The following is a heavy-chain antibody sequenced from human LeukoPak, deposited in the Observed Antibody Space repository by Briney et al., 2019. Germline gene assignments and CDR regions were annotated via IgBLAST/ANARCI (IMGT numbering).Heavy chain of an antibody. V-gene: IGHV4-39*02. CDR1: GGSLSTSDYF. CDR2: IYYSGST. CDR3: ARVLTATMHS. D-gene: IGHD1-7*01. Sequence: PSETLSLTCGVSGGSLSTSDYFRGWIRQPPGKGLEWIATIYYSGSTYYNPSLQSRVTISEDTSKNQFSLKLSSVTAADTAVYYCARVLTATMHSWGQGTLVTVSS. J-gene: IGHJ4*02.